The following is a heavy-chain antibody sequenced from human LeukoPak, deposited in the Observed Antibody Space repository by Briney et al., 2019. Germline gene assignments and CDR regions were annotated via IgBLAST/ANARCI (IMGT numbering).Heavy chain of an antibody. Sequence: SVKVSCKASGGTFSSYAISWVRQAPGQGLEWMGGIIPIFGTANYAQKFQGRVTITADKSTSTAYMELSSLRVEDTAVYYCARDSSMLRGPLVIYYFDFWGQGTLVTVSS. V-gene: IGHV1-69*06. CDR1: GGTFSSYA. CDR3: ARDSSMLRGPLVIYYFDF. J-gene: IGHJ4*02. CDR2: IIPIFGTA. D-gene: IGHD3-10*01.